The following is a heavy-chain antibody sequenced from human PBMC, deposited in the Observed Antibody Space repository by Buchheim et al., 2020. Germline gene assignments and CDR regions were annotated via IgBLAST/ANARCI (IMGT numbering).Heavy chain of an antibody. Sequence: QLQLQESGPGLVKPSETLSLTCAVYGGSFSGYYWSWIRQPPGKGLEWIGEINHSGSTNYNPSLKSRVTISVDTSKNQFSLKLSSVTAADTAVYYCARGRNDFWSGYYTGPFDYWGQGTL. J-gene: IGHJ4*02. CDR3: ARGRNDFWSGYYTGPFDY. D-gene: IGHD3-3*01. CDR2: INHSGST. V-gene: IGHV4-34*01. CDR1: GGSFSGYY.